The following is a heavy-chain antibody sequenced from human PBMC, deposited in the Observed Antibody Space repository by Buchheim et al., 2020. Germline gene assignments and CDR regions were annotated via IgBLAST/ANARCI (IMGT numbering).Heavy chain of an antibody. CDR2: IWYDGSNK. CDR3: ARGADPQFDIVATMGY. Sequence: QVQLVESGGGVVQPGRSLRLSCAASGFTFSSYGMHWVRQAPGKGLEWVAVIWYDGSNKYYADSVKGRFTISRDNSKNTLYLQMNSLRAEDTAVYYCARGADPQFDIVATMGYWGQGTL. V-gene: IGHV3-33*01. J-gene: IGHJ4*02. D-gene: IGHD5-12*01. CDR1: GFTFSSYG.